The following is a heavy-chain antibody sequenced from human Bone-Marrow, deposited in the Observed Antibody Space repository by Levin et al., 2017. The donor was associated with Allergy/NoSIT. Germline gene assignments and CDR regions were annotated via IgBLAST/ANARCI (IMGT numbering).Heavy chain of an antibody. D-gene: IGHD5-18*01. CDR2: IWHDGSNK. J-gene: IGHJ3*02. V-gene: IGHV3-33*01. CDR3: AREDTPLDAFDS. Sequence: GGSLRLSCAASGFTFRSYGMHWVRQAPGKGLEWVAVIWHDGSNKYYTDSVKGRFTISRDNSKNTLFLQMNSLRAEDTAVYYCAREDTPLDAFDSWGQGTMVTVSS. CDR1: GFTFRSYG.